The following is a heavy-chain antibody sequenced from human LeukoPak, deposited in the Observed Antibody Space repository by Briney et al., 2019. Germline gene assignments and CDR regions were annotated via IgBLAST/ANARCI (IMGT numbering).Heavy chain of an antibody. J-gene: IGHJ5*02. CDR3: ARGKYCSGGECYSVRTSYNWFDP. V-gene: IGHV1-69*04. Sequence: SVKVSCKASGYTFTGYYMHWVRQAPGQGLEWMGRIIPILGIANYAQKFQGRVTITADKSTSTAYMELSSLTSDDTAVYYCARGKYCSGGECYSVRTSYNWFDPWGQGTVVTVSS. CDR2: IIPILGIA. CDR1: GYTFTGYY. D-gene: IGHD2-15*01.